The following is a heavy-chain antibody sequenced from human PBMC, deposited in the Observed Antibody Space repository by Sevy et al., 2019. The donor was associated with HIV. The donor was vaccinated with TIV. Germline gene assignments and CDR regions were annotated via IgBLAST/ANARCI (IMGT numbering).Heavy chain of an antibody. CDR1: GDSIRSSVHF. V-gene: IGHV4-39*01. J-gene: IGHJ3*02. CDR2: IHHRGDS. D-gene: IGHD3-22*01. Sequence: SETLSLTRTVSGDSIRSSVHFWAWIRQPPGKGLQWLGSIHHRGDSYYNPSLRSRVTISVDTSKNQVSLNLNSMTAADTAVYFCARHCLHYFDNTGYVEAFDIWGQGSLVTVSS. CDR3: ARHCLHYFDNTGYVEAFDI.